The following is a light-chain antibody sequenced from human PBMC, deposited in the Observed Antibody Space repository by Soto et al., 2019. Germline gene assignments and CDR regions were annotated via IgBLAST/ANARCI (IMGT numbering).Light chain of an antibody. CDR2: AVS. CDR1: NSDVGNYNL. J-gene: IGLJ2*01. CDR3: CSYAGNTTFK. V-gene: IGLV2-23*02. Sequence: QSVLTQPASVSGSPGQWITISCAGTNSDVGNYNLVSWYQHHPDKAPRLIIYAVSKRPSGISDRFSGSKSGSTASLTISGLQPEDEADYHCCSYAGNTTFKFGGGTKLTVL.